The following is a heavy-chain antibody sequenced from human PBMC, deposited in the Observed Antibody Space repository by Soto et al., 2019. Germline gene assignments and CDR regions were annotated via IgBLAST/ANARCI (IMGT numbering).Heavy chain of an antibody. CDR3: ARTYYQGNSGCDY. CDR2: IYYSGST. J-gene: IGHJ4*02. Sequence: SETLSLTCTVSGASISSDRYYWTWIRQHPGKGLEWIGYIYYSGSTYYNPSLKSRVVISVNTSENRFFLKLSSVTAADTAMYYCARTYYQGNSGCDYWGQGTLATVSS. V-gene: IGHV4-31*03. D-gene: IGHD3-22*01. CDR1: GASISSDRYY.